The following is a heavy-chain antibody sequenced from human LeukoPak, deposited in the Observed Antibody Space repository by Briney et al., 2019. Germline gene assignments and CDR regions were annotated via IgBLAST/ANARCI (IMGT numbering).Heavy chain of an antibody. J-gene: IGHJ5*02. D-gene: IGHD6-19*01. CDR1: GYAFTTYG. CDR2: ISAYNGNT. CDR3: ARDRGAVAGTENWFDP. Sequence: ASVKVSCKASGYAFTTYGISWVRQAPGQGLEWMGWISAYNGNTKYAQKLQGRVTMTTDTPTSTAYMELRSLRPDDTAVYYCARDRGAVAGTENWFDPWGQGTLVTVSS. V-gene: IGHV1-18*04.